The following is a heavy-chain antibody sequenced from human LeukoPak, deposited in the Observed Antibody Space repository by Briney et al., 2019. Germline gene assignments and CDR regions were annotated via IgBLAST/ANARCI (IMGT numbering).Heavy chain of an antibody. D-gene: IGHD6-6*01. CDR3: ARDLQIAARQGSFFDF. CDR2: ISSSSSTI. J-gene: IGHJ4*02. Sequence: GGSLRLSCAASGFTFSSYSMNWVRQAPGKGLEWVSYISSSSSTIYYADSVKGRFTISRDNAKNSLYLQMDSLRAEDTAVYYCARDLQIAARQGSFFDFWGQGTLVTVSS. V-gene: IGHV3-48*04. CDR1: GFTFSSYS.